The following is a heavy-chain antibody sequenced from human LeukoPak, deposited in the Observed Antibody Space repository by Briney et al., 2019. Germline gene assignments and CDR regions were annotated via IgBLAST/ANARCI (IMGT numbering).Heavy chain of an antibody. CDR3: ARRSNEAFDN. Sequence: PSETLSLPCAVYGASFSSYHWTWIRQPPGKGLEWIGEINHSGITKYNPSLKSRVTISVDTSKNQFSLNLSPVTAADTAVYYCARRSNEAFDNWGQGTMVTVSS. V-gene: IGHV4-34*01. J-gene: IGHJ3*02. CDR1: GASFSSYH. D-gene: IGHD3-10*01. CDR2: INHSGIT.